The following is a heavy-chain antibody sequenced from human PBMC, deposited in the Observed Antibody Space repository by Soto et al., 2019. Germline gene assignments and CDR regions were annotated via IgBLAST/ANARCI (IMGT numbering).Heavy chain of an antibody. Sequence: SEILSLTCTVSGGSISSSSYYWGWIRQPPGKGLEWIGSIYYSGSTYYNPSLKSRVTISVDTSKNQFSLKLSSVTAADTAVYYCARYDYDNNIYSIDYWGQGALVTVSS. D-gene: IGHD3-22*01. V-gene: IGHV4-39*07. CDR2: IYYSGST. CDR1: GGSISSSSYY. CDR3: ARYDYDNNIYSIDY. J-gene: IGHJ4*02.